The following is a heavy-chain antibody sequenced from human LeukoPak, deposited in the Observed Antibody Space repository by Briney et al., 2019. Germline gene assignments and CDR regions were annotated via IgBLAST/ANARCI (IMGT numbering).Heavy chain of an antibody. D-gene: IGHD1-14*01. Sequence: PGGSLRLSCAASGFTFSDHYMDWVRQAPGKGLEWVGRTRNKANSYTTEYAASVKGRFIISRDESKNSLHLQMNSLKTEDTAVYYCARARGNPPAFDYWGQGTLVTVSS. V-gene: IGHV3-72*01. CDR3: ARARGNPPAFDY. CDR2: TRNKANSYTT. CDR1: GFTFSDHY. J-gene: IGHJ4*02.